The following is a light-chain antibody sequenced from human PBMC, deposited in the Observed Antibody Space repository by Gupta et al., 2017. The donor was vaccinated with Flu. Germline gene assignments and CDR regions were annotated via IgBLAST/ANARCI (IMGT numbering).Light chain of an antibody. CDR2: ENN. CDR1: SYNIGSSF. V-gene: IGLV1-51*02. Sequence: SYNIGSSFVSWYQQLPRTAPKLFIYENNKRPSGIPDRFSGSKSGTSATLGITKLQTGDEAYYYCGTWDSSLSAGVFGGGTKLTVL. CDR3: GTWDSSLSAGV. J-gene: IGLJ3*02.